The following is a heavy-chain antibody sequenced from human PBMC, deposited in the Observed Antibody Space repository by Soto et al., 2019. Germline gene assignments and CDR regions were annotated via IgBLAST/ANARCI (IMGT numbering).Heavy chain of an antibody. Sequence: PGGSLRLSCAASGFTFDDYAMHWVRQAPGKGLEWVSGISWNSGSIGYADSVKGRFTISRDNAKNSLYLQMNSLRAEDTALYYCAKDRGYSYGSGGLDFDYWGQGTLVTVSS. CDR1: GFTFDDYA. CDR2: ISWNSGSI. D-gene: IGHD5-18*01. V-gene: IGHV3-9*01. CDR3: AKDRGYSYGSGGLDFDY. J-gene: IGHJ4*02.